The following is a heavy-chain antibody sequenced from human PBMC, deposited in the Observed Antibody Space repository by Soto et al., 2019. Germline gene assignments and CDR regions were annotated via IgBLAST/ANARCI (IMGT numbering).Heavy chain of an antibody. Sequence: TSETLSLTCTVSGGSISSGDYYWSWIRQPPGKGLEWIGYIYYSGSTYYNPSLKSRVTISVDTSKNQFSLKLSSVTAADTAVYYCASAYCGGDCYLGVFGYFDYWGQGTLVTVSS. V-gene: IGHV4-30-4*01. D-gene: IGHD2-21*02. J-gene: IGHJ4*02. CDR1: GGSISSGDYY. CDR2: IYYSGST. CDR3: ASAYCGGDCYLGVFGYFDY.